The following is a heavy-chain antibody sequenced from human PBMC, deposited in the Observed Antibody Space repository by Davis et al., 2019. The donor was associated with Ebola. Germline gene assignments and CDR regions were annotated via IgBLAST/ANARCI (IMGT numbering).Heavy chain of an antibody. J-gene: IGHJ5*02. Sequence: GGSLRLSCAASGFTFSGSAMHWVRQASGKGLEWVGRIRSKANSYATAYAASVKGRFIISRDDSKNTAYLQMNSLKTEDTAVYYCTRDGGSSLSYWFDPWGQGTLVTVSS. CDR1: GFTFSGSA. CDR2: IRSKANSYAT. CDR3: TRDGGSSLSYWFDP. V-gene: IGHV3-73*01. D-gene: IGHD6-13*01.